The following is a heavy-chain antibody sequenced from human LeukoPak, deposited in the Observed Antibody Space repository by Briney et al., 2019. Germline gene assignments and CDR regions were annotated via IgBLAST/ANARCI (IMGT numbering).Heavy chain of an antibody. Sequence: SETLSLTCTVSGGSISSYYWSWIRQPPGKGLEWIGYIYYSGSTNYNPSLKSRVTISVDTSKNQFSLKLSSVTAADTAVYYCARSLGNYDSSGYPHYWGQGTLVTVSS. J-gene: IGHJ4*02. CDR2: IYYSGST. CDR1: GGSISSYY. CDR3: ARSLGNYDSSGYPHY. V-gene: IGHV4-59*01. D-gene: IGHD3-22*01.